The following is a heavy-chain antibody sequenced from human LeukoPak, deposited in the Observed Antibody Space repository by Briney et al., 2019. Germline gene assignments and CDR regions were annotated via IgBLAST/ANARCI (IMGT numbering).Heavy chain of an antibody. D-gene: IGHD5-18*01. CDR2: IYYSGST. CDR1: GGSISSSSYY. V-gene: IGHV4-39*07. J-gene: IGHJ4*02. Sequence: PSETLSLTCTVSGGSISSSSYYWGWIRQPPGKGLEWIGSIYYSGSTYYNPSLKSRVTISVDTSKNQFSLKLSSVTAADTAVYYCARGIRGDYWGQGTLVTVSS. CDR3: ARGIRGDY.